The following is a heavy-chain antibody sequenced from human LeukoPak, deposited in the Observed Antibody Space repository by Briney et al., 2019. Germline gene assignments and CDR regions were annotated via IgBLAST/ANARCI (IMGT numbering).Heavy chain of an antibody. V-gene: IGHV3-30*02. D-gene: IGHD6-19*01. CDR2: IRYDGSNK. Sequence: GGSLRLSCAASGFTFGTYGMHWVRQAPGKGLEWVAFIRYDGSNKYYADSVKGRFTISRDTSKNTVSLQMNSLRAEDTAVYYCAGDKTTGGWYEFDYWGQGTLVTVSS. CDR1: GFTFGTYG. CDR3: AGDKTTGGWYEFDY. J-gene: IGHJ4*02.